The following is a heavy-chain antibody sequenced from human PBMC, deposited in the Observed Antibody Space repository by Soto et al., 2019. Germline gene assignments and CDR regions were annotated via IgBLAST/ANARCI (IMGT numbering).Heavy chain of an antibody. Sequence: ASVKVSCKASGYTFTSYGISWVRQAPGQGLEWMGRIIPMFDVANYAQKFQGRVTMTRDTSTSTVYMELSSLRSEDTAVYYCARRDYGDSDYWGQGTLVTVSS. V-gene: IGHV1-18*01. CDR2: IIPMFDVA. J-gene: IGHJ4*02. D-gene: IGHD3-16*01. CDR1: GYTFTSYG. CDR3: ARRDYGDSDY.